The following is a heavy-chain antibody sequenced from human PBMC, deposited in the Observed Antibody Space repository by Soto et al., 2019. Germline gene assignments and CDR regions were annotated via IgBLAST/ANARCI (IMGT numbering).Heavy chain of an antibody. J-gene: IGHJ4*02. D-gene: IGHD3-10*01. CDR2: ISSSSSYI. Sequence: GGSLGLSCAASGVTFSSYSMNWVRQAPGKGLEWVSSISSSSSYIYYADSVKGRFTISRDNAKNSLYLQMNSLRAEDTAVYYCARYYSSYFDYWGQGTLVSVSS. V-gene: IGHV3-21*01. CDR3: ARYYSSYFDY. CDR1: GVTFSSYS.